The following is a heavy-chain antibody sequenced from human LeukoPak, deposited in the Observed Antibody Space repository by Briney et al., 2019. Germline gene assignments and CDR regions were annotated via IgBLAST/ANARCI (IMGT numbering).Heavy chain of an antibody. CDR2: ISSSGSTI. CDR1: GFTFSSYE. V-gene: IGHV3-48*03. Sequence: PGGSLRLSCAASGFTFSSYEMNWVRQAPGKGLEWVSYISSSGSTIYYADSVKGRFTISRDNDKNSLYLQMNSLRAEDTAVYYCARDQARDGYNGAFDIWGQGTMVTVSS. CDR3: ARDQARDGYNGAFDI. D-gene: IGHD5-24*01. J-gene: IGHJ3*02.